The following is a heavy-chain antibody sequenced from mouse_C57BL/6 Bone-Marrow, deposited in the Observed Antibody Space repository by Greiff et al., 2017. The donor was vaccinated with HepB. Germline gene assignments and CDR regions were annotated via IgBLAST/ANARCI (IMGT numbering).Heavy chain of an antibody. CDR2: INYDGSST. CDR1: GFTFSDYY. J-gene: IGHJ2*01. Sequence: EVQLVESEAGLVQPGSSMKLSCTASGFTFSDYYMAWVRQVPEKGLEWVANINYDGSSTYYLDSLKSRFIISRDNTKNILYLQMSSLKSEDTATYYRAREGYGNFDYWGQGTTLTVSS. CDR3: AREGYGNFDY. D-gene: IGHD1-1*01. V-gene: IGHV5-16*01.